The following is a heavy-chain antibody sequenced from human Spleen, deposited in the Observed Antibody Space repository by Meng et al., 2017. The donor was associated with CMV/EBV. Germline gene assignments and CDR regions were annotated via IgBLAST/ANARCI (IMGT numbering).Heavy chain of an antibody. D-gene: IGHD3-3*01. J-gene: IGHJ6*02. V-gene: IGHV4-39*07. CDR1: GGSISSGTYY. CDR2: IYYSGST. Sequence: SETLSLTCTVSGGSISSGTYYWGWIRQLPGKGLEWIGSIYYSGSTYYNPSLKRRVTISVDTSKNQFSLKLSSGTVAHPAVYYRARGGPRYYDFWSGYYVDYYYYGMDVWGQGTTVTVSS. CDR3: ARGGPRYYDFWSGYYVDYYYYGMDV.